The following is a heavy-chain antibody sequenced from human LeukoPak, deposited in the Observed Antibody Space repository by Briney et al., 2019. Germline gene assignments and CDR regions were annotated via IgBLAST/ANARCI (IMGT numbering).Heavy chain of an antibody. Sequence: SETLSLTCTVSGGSISSYYWNWIRQPPGKGLEWIGYIYYSGTTNYNPSLKSRVTISVDTSKNQFSLKLSSVTAADTAVYYCARSELGYYFDYWGQGTLVTVSS. V-gene: IGHV4-59*08. D-gene: IGHD7-27*01. CDR1: GGSISSYY. J-gene: IGHJ4*02. CDR2: IYYSGTT. CDR3: ARSELGYYFDY.